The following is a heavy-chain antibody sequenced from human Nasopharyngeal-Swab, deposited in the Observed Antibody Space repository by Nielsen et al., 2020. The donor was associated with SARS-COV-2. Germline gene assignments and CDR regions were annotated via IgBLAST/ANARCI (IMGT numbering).Heavy chain of an antibody. CDR3: ARRYTALDY. Sequence: VPQAPGQGLEWMGWINTNTGNPTYAQAFTGRFVFSLDTSVSTAYLQISSLKAEDTAVYYCARRYTALDYWGQGTLVTVSS. V-gene: IGHV7-4-1*02. D-gene: IGHD3-16*02. J-gene: IGHJ4*02. CDR2: INTNTGNP.